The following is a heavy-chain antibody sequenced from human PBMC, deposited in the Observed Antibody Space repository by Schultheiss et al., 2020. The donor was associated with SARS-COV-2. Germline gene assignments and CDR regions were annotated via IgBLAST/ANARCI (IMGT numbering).Heavy chain of an antibody. CDR3: ARGVKFGGTRLDY. J-gene: IGHJ4*02. V-gene: IGHV4-4*02. D-gene: IGHD3-16*01. CDR1: GASISSSNW. Sequence: SETLSLTCAVSGASISSSNWWSWVRQPPGKGLEWIGEINHSGSTNYNPSLKSRVTISVDTSKNQFSLKLSSVTAADTAVYYCARGVKFGGTRLDYWGQGTLVTVSS. CDR2: INHSGST.